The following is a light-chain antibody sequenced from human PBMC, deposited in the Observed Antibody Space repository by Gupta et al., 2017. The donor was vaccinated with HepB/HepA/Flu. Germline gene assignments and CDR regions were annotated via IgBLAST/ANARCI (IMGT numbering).Light chain of an antibody. Sequence: SYELTQPLSVSVALGRRARITCGGNNIGSKNVHWYQQKPGQAPVLVIYRDSNRPSEIPERFSGSNSGSTATLTISRAQAGDEADYYCQVWDITTAHVVFGGGTNLTVL. CDR3: QVWDITTAHVV. V-gene: IGLV3-9*01. J-gene: IGLJ2*01. CDR1: NIGSKN. CDR2: RDS.